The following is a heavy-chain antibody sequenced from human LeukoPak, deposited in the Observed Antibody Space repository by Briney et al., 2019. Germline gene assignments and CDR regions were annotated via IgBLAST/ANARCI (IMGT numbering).Heavy chain of an antibody. CDR2: INPNSGGT. CDR3: ARVGSGSYYLNYYYYYMDV. D-gene: IGHD3-10*01. Sequence: ASVKVSCKASGYTFTDYYIHWVRQAPGQGLEWMGWINPNSGGTNYAQKFQGRVTMTRDTSISTAYMELSRLRSDDTAVYYCARVGSGSYYLNYYYYYMDVWGKGTTVTVSS. V-gene: IGHV1-2*02. J-gene: IGHJ6*03. CDR1: GYTFTDYY.